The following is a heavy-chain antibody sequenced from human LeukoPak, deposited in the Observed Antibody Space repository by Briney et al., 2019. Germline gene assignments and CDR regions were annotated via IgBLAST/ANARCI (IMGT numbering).Heavy chain of an antibody. CDR3: ARVVDYGDYRNGFLDC. J-gene: IGHJ4*02. CDR2: IFPGDSDT. V-gene: IGHV5-51*01. Sequence: GESLKISCKGSGYTFSIYWIGWVRQMPGKGLECMGIIFPGDSDTRYSPSFQGQVTISVDKSISTAYLQWSSLKASDTAMYYCARVVDYGDYRNGFLDCWGQGTLVTVSS. D-gene: IGHD4-17*01. CDR1: GYTFSIYW.